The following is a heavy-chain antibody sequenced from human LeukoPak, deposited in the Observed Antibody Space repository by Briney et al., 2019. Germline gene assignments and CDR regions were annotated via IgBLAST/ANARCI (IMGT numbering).Heavy chain of an antibody. Sequence: SETLSLTCTVSGYSISSGYYWGWIRQPPGKGLEWIGSIYHSGSTYYNPSLKSRVTISVDTTKNQFSLKLSSVTAADTAVYYCARGVNYYDSSGYLYWGQGTLVTVSS. D-gene: IGHD3-22*01. CDR1: GYSISSGYY. CDR2: IYHSGST. CDR3: ARGVNYYDSSGYLY. V-gene: IGHV4-38-2*02. J-gene: IGHJ4*02.